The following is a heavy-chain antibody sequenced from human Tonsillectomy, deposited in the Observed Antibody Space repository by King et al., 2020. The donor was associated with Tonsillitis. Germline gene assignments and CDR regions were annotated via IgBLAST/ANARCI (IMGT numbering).Heavy chain of an antibody. CDR2: ISPVSGGT. D-gene: IGHD3-10*01. CDR1: GYTFSDYY. Sequence: VQLVESGAEVRKPGASVKVSCKASGYTFSDYYIHWVRQAPGQGLEWMGYISPVSGGTNYAQKFQGRVTMTRDTSISTVYMELSRLRSDDTAVYYCARGLPGIEDYWGQGTLVTVSS. J-gene: IGHJ4*02. CDR3: ARGLPGIEDY. V-gene: IGHV1-2*02.